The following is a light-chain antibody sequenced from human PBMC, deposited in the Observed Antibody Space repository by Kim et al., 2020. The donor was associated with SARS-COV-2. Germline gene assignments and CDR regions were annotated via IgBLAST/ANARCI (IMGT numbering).Light chain of an antibody. CDR1: QTVSNN. V-gene: IGKV3-15*01. CDR2: GAS. Sequence: EIVMTQSPATLSVSPGERATLSCRASQTVSNNLAWYQQKPGQAPRLLIYGASTRATGIPARFSGSGSGTEFTLTISSLQSEDFALYYCQQYNDWPPLTFGRGTKLEIK. J-gene: IGKJ4*01. CDR3: QQYNDWPPLT.